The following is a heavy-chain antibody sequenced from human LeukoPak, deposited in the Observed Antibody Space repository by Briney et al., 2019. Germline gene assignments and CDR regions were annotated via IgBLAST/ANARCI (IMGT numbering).Heavy chain of an antibody. CDR2: IYYSGST. CDR1: GGSISSYY. V-gene: IGHV4-59*01. CDR3: TRGGGYCSSTSCYSFYYYYGMDV. D-gene: IGHD2-2*01. J-gene: IGHJ6*02. Sequence: SETLSLTCTGSGGSISSYYWSWIRQPPGKGLEWIGYIYYSGSTNYNPSLKSRVTISVDTSKNQFSLKLSSVTAADTAVYYCTRGGGYCSSTSCYSFYYYYGMDVWGQGTTVTVSS.